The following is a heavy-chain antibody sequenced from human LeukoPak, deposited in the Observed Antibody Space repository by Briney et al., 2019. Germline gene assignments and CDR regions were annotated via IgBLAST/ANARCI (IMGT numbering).Heavy chain of an antibody. V-gene: IGHV4-31*01. Sequence: KSSETLSLTCTVSGGSISSGGYYWSWIRQHPGKGLEWIGYIYYSGSTYYNPSLKSLFTISVDTSKNQFSLKLSSVTAADTAVYYCEAWESRSWGLDPWGQGPLVPVSS. J-gene: IGHJ5*02. D-gene: IGHD6-13*01. CDR2: IYYSGST. CDR3: EAWESRSWGLDP. CDR1: GGSISSGGYY.